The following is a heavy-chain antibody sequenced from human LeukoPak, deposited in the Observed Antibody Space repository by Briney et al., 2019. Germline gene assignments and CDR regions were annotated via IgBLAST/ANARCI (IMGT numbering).Heavy chain of an antibody. J-gene: IGHJ6*02. CDR2: INPNSGGT. D-gene: IGHD3-3*01. V-gene: IGHV1-2*02. CDR1: GYTLTGYP. CDR3: ARDNDVGGGAFYGMDV. Sequence: GASVKVSCKASGYTLTGYPMHWVRQAPGQGLEWMGWINPNSGGTNYAQKFQGRATMTRDTSISTVYMELSSLRSDDTAVYYCARDNDVGGGAFYGMDVWGQGTTVTVSS.